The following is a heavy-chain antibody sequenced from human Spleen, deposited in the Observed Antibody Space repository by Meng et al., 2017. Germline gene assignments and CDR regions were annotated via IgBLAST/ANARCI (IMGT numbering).Heavy chain of an antibody. V-gene: IGHV1-69*05. CDR1: GGIFSNYV. Sequence: SVKVSCKALGGIFSNYVIGWVRQAPGQGLEWMGGINAVFGTTNYAQKFQGRVTITTDESTSTVYMELTRLTSEDTAVYFCARKAGNCINTTCYSLDYWGQGTLVTVSS. CDR2: INAVFGTT. D-gene: IGHD2-2*01. J-gene: IGHJ4*02. CDR3: ARKAGNCINTTCYSLDY.